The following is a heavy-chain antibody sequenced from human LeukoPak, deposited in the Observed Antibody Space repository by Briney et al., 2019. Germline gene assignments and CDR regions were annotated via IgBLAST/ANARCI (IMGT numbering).Heavy chain of an antibody. J-gene: IGHJ4*02. D-gene: IGHD3-10*01. Sequence: PGGSLRLSCAASGFTFSSYTMHWVRQAPGKGLEWVAVISYDGSNKYYADSVKGRFTISRDSSKNTLYLQMNSLRAEDTAVYYCAKDQFSAGSYYFDYWGQGTLVTVSS. V-gene: IGHV3-30-3*01. CDR3: AKDQFSAGSYYFDY. CDR1: GFTFSSYT. CDR2: ISYDGSNK.